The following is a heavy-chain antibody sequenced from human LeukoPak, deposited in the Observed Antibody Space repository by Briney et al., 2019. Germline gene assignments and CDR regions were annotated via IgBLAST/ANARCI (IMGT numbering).Heavy chain of an antibody. J-gene: IGHJ4*02. CDR2: FDPEDGET. CDR1: GYAVTELS. V-gene: IGHV1-24*01. Sequence: ASVKVSCKCSGYAVTELSMHLVRQAPGKGLEWMGGFDPEDGETIYAQKFQGRVTMTEDTSTDTAYMELSSLRSEDTAVYYCATGDFDWLLLFDYWGQGTLVTVSS. CDR3: ATGDFDWLLLFDY. D-gene: IGHD3-9*01.